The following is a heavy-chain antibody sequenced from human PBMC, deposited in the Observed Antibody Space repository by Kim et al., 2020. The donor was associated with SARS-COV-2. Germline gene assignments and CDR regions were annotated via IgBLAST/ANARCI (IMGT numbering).Heavy chain of an antibody. Sequence: SETLSLTCTVSGASISTTSDYWGWVRQSPGNGLEWVGTISYRGNTYYNPSLKTRLTISVDTSNNQFSLKLNSVTAADTAVYYCAVSTGYYQGLDYWGQGTLVTVSS. D-gene: IGHD6-19*01. V-gene: IGHV4-39*01. CDR1: GASISTTSDY. CDR2: ISYRGNT. J-gene: IGHJ4*02. CDR3: AVSTGYYQGLDY.